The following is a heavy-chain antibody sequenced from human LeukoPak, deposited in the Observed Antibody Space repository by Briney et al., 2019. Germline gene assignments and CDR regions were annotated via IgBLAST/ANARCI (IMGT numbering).Heavy chain of an antibody. CDR2: ITPLFGTA. V-gene: IGHV1-69*13. CDR1: GGTFSKYT. D-gene: IGHD2-15*01. J-gene: IGHJ1*01. CDR3: ARDSSDIRSLIAR. Sequence: SVKVSCKASGGTFSKYTISWVRQRPGQGLEWMGGITPLFGTANYAQKFQGRVTITADESASTAYMELSSLRSEDTAVYYCARDSSDIRSLIARWGQGTLVTVSS.